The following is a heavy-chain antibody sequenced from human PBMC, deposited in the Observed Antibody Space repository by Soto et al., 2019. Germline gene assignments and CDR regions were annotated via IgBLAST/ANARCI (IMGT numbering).Heavy chain of an antibody. CDR2: MSPRNGNT. V-gene: IGHV1-8*01. Sequence: ASVKVSCKASGYIFTSNDINWVRQATGQGPEWMGWMSPRNGNTGYAQNFQGRVTLTRDTSISTAYMELSSLGSEDTAVYYCARGVDAGLDYWGQGTQVTVSS. D-gene: IGHD2-15*01. CDR1: GYIFTSND. CDR3: ARGVDAGLDY. J-gene: IGHJ4*02.